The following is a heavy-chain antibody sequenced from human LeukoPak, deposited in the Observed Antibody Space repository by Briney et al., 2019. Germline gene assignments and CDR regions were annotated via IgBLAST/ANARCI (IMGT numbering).Heavy chain of an antibody. V-gene: IGHV3-74*03. Sequence: GGSLRLSCAASGFTFSSYWMHWVRQVPGKGLVWVARINTYGTNTTYGDSVEGRFTISRDNAKNTLYLEMHSLRDDDTAVYYCARGSTTVTTKDWFDPWGQGTQVTVSS. CDR1: GFTFSSYW. J-gene: IGHJ5*02. CDR3: ARGSTTVTTKDWFDP. D-gene: IGHD4-17*01. CDR2: INTYGTNT.